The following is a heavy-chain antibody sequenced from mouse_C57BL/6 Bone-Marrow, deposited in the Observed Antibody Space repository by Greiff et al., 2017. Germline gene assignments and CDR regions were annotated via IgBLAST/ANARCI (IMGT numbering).Heavy chain of an antibody. CDR1: GFTFSSYA. D-gene: IGHD1-1*01. V-gene: IGHV5-9-1*02. J-gene: IGHJ1*03. Sequence: EVHLVESGEGLVKPGGSLKLSCAASGFTFSSYAMSWVRQTPEKRLEWVAYISSGGDYIYYADTVKGRFTISRDNARNPLSLQMTSLKSEDTALYYCTREITTLEYWCFDVWGTGTTVTVSS. CDR2: ISSGGDYI. CDR3: TREITTLEYWCFDV.